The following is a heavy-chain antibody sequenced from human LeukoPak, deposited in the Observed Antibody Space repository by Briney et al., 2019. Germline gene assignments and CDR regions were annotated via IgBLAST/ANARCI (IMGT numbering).Heavy chain of an antibody. CDR2: INPNSGGT. Sequence: ASVKVSCKASGYTFTGYYMHWVRQAPGQGLEWMGWINPNSGGTNYAQKFQGRVTMTRDTSISTAYMELSSLRSDDTAVYYCTRGCSTYCSSTSCYCWFDPWGQGTLVTVSS. J-gene: IGHJ5*02. D-gene: IGHD2-2*01. CDR1: GYTFTGYY. V-gene: IGHV1-2*02. CDR3: TRGCSTYCSSTSCYCWFDP.